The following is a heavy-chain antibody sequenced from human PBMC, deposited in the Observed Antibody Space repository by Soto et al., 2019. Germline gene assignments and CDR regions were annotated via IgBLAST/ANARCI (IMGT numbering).Heavy chain of an antibody. CDR1: GYFLTALS. J-gene: IGHJ4*02. V-gene: IGHV1-24*01. CDR3: AHGEGIVKSIVYFDS. CDR2: FDREDGET. D-gene: IGHD1-26*01. Sequence: SVKVSCKVSGYFLTALSIHWVRQAPGKGLEWMGGFDREDGETIYAQKFQGRVTMTEDTSTDSAYMELSSLTSEDTAIYYCAHGEGIVKSIVYFDSRGQGTLVTVSS.